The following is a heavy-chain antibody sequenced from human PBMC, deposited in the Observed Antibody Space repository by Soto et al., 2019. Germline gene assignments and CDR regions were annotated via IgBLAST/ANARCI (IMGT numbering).Heavy chain of an antibody. J-gene: IGHJ4*02. V-gene: IGHV3-23*01. CDR2: ISGSGRST. CDR1: GFIFSNYA. CDR3: AKDGEIRSTSPYYFDY. Sequence: GGSLRLSCAASGFIFSNYAMSWVRQAPGKGLEWVSAISGSGRSTYYADSVKGRFTVSRDNSNNTLFLQMHSLRAEDTAVYYCAKDGEIRSTSPYYFDYWGQGTLVTVSS. D-gene: IGHD2-2*01.